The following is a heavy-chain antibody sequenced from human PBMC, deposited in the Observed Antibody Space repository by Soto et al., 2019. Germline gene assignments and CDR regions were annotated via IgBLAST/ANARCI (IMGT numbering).Heavy chain of an antibody. CDR3: ARGPWEPQDYYFDY. CDR1: GGSVSSGSYY. V-gene: IGHV4-61*01. Sequence: PSETLSLTCTVSGGSVSSGSYYWSWIRQPPGKGLEWIGYTYYSGSTNYNPSLKSRVTISVDTSKNQFSLKLSSVTAADTAVYYCARGPWEPQDYYFDYWGQGTLVTVSS. D-gene: IGHD1-26*01. J-gene: IGHJ4*02. CDR2: TYYSGST.